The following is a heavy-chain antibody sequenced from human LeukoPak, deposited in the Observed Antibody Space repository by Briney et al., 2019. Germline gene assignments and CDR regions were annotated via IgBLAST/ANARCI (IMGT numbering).Heavy chain of an antibody. V-gene: IGHV3-7*03. CDR2: IKHDGSEK. CDR1: GFTFSSYW. J-gene: IGHJ6*04. Sequence: GGSLRLSCAPSGFTFSSYWMSWVRQAPGKGLEWVANIKHDGSEKYYVDSVKGRFTISRDNGKNSLYLQMSSLRAEDTAVYYCARKAYGLDVWGKGTTVTVSS. CDR3: ARKAYGLDV.